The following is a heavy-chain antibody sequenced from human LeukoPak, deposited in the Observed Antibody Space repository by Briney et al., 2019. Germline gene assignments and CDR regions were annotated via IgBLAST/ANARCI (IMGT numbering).Heavy chain of an antibody. CDR2: IYYSGST. Sequence: SETLSLTCTVSGGSISSGDYYWSWIRQPPGKGLEWIGYIYYSGSTYYNPSLKSRVTISVDTSKNQFSLKLSSVTAADTAVYYCARAAEAKAWFDPWGQGTLVTVSS. V-gene: IGHV4-30-4*01. D-gene: IGHD2-2*01. J-gene: IGHJ5*02. CDR3: ARAAEAKAWFDP. CDR1: GGSISSGDYY.